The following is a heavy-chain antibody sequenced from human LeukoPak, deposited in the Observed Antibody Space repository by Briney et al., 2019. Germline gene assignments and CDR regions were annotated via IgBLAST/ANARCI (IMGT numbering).Heavy chain of an antibody. V-gene: IGHV3-48*04. CDR2: ISSSTNTI. J-gene: IGHJ4*02. Sequence: GGSLRLSCEVSGFPFTLYNMNWVRQAPGKGLEWLSYISSSTNTIYYADSVKGRFTISRDNAKNSLYLQMNGLGAEDTAVYYCARDLGITLDYWGQGTLVTVSS. CDR1: GFPFTLYN. D-gene: IGHD7-27*01. CDR3: ARDLGITLDY.